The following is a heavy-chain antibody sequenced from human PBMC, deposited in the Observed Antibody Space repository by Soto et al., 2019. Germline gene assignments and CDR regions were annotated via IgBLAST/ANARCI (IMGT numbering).Heavy chain of an antibody. J-gene: IGHJ3*02. D-gene: IGHD2-21*02. Sequence: QVQLQESGPGLVKPSGTLSLTCAVSGGSVSSSNWWSWVRQSPGKGLEWMGEIYHSGSAHYNPSLKSRATISLDKYKNQFSLRLTSVTAADTAVYYCARGPGVVVSADDAFDIWGPGTRVIVSS. CDR3: ARGPGVVVSADDAFDI. CDR2: IYHSGSA. V-gene: IGHV4-4*02. CDR1: GGSVSSSNW.